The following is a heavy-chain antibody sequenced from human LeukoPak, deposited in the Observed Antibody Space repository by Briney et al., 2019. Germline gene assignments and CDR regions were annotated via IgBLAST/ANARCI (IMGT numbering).Heavy chain of an antibody. CDR1: GGSISSYY. D-gene: IGHD3-22*01. Sequence: SETLSLTCTVSGGSISSYYWSWIRQPAGKGLEWIGRIYTSGSTNYNPSLKSRVTMSVDTSKNQFSLKLSSVTAADTAVYYCARGVTYYDSSGYYYFDYWGQGTLVTVSS. CDR3: ARGVTYYDSSGYYYFDY. CDR2: IYTSGST. J-gene: IGHJ4*02. V-gene: IGHV4-4*07.